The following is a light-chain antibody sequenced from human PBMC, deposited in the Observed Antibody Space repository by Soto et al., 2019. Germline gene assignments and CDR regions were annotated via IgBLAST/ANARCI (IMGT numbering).Light chain of an antibody. J-gene: IGLJ2*01. V-gene: IGLV1-47*01. CDR2: RNN. CDR3: AAWDDSLSAVV. Sequence: QSVLTQPPSASGTPGQRVTISCSGSSSNIGSNYVYWYQQLPGTAPKLLIYRNNQRPSGVPDRFSGSKSGTSASLAISGLRSEDEADYYCAAWDDSLSAVVSGGGTKLTAL. CDR1: SSNIGSNY.